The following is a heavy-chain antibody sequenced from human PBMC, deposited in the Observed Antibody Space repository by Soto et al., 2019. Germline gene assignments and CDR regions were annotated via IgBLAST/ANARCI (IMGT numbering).Heavy chain of an antibody. CDR3: ARNETNLLKDQFNFRAFYPPNYYLDF. CDR2: IYPEDSDT. CDR1: GYSFTSYW. J-gene: IGHJ4*02. Sequence: GESLKISCKGSGYSFTSYWIGWVRQMPGKGLEWMGVIYPEDSDTRYSPSFQGQVTISVDKSISTAYLQWSSLKVSDSAIYYCARNETNLLKDQFNFRAFYPPNYYLDFWGQESLVPVSA. D-gene: IGHD7-27*01. V-gene: IGHV5-51*01.